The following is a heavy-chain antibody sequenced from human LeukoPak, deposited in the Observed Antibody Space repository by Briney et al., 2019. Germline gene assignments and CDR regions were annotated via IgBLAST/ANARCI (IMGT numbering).Heavy chain of an antibody. D-gene: IGHD6-19*01. V-gene: IGHV3-53*01. CDR3: ARQVAGPYYFDF. J-gene: IGHJ4*02. CDR1: GFTVSSNY. CDR2: IYSGGIT. Sequence: GGSLRLSCAASGFTVSSNYMSWVRQAPGKGLEWVSVIYSGGITYYADSVKGRFTISRDNSKNTLYLQMNSLRAEDTAVYYCARQVAGPYYFDFWGQGALVTVSS.